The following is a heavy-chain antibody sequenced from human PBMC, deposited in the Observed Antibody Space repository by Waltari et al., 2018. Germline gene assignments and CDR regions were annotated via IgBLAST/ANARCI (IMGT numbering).Heavy chain of an antibody. Sequence: QVQLQESGPGLVKPSQTLSLTCTFPVGSISLGGYYWSWIRQPPGKGLEWIGYIYYSGSTYYNPSLKSRVTISVDTSKNQFSLKLSSVTAADTAMYYCARGPSYLDVWGKGTTVTVSS. V-gene: IGHV4-31*03. CDR2: IYYSGST. CDR1: VGSISLGGYY. CDR3: ARGPSYLDV. J-gene: IGHJ6*03.